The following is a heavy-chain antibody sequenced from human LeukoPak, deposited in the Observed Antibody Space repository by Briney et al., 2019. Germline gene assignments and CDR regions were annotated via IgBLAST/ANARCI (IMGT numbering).Heavy chain of an antibody. CDR2: IYTSGST. Sequence: PSLTLSLTCTVSGGSISSGSYYWSWIRQPAGKGLEWIGRIYTSGSTNYNPSLKSRVTISVDTSKNQFSLKLSSVTAADTAVYYCARDGCSSTSCYTVRSAFDIWGQGTMVTVSS. CDR1: GGSISSGSYY. CDR3: ARDGCSSTSCYTVRSAFDI. J-gene: IGHJ3*02. V-gene: IGHV4-61*02. D-gene: IGHD2-2*02.